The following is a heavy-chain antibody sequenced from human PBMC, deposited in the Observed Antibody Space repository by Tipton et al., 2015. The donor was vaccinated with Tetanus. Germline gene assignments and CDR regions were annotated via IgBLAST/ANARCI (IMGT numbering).Heavy chain of an antibody. V-gene: IGHV4-59*01. CDR3: ARVRRGCSGGGCYSSFDP. J-gene: IGHJ5*02. Sequence: TLSLTCTVSGGSISSYYWSWIRQPPGEGLEWIGYISHRGSTNYNPSLKSRVTMSLDTSKNQFSLRLSSVTAADTAVYYCARVRRGCSGGGCYSSFDPWGQGSLVIVSS. CDR2: ISHRGST. D-gene: IGHD2-15*01. CDR1: GGSISSYY.